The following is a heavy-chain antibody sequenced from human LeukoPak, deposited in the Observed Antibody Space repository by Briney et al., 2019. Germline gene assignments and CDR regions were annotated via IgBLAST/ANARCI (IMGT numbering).Heavy chain of an antibody. Sequence: GGSLRLSCAASGFAFRNYWMHWVRQAPGKGLVWVSRIKGDGSGPIYADSVKGRFTISRDNAKNTLYLQMNSLRADDTAVYYCARGGGSGHFDYWGQGTLGIVSS. CDR2: IKGDGSGP. CDR3: ARGGGSGHFDY. D-gene: IGHD2-15*01. CDR1: GFAFRNYW. V-gene: IGHV3-74*01. J-gene: IGHJ4*02.